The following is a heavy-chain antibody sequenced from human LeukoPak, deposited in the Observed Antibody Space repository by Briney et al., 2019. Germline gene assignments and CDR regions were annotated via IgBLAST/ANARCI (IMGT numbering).Heavy chain of an antibody. CDR3: AQDRFVSSGRDDY. D-gene: IGHD6-19*01. CDR1: GFTFSSYA. Sequence: GGSLRLSCAASGFTFSSYAMSWVRQDQGRGLEWVSGISGSGENTYYVDSVKGRFTISRDNSKNTLYLQMTNLRVEDTAVYFCAQDRFVSSGRDDYWGQGTLVTVSS. J-gene: IGHJ4*02. CDR2: ISGSGENT. V-gene: IGHV3-23*01.